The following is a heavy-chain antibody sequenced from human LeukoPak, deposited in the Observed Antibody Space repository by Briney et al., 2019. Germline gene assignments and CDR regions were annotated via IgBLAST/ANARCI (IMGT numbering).Heavy chain of an antibody. D-gene: IGHD3-10*01. CDR3: ARDPYYYGSGSYQFDY. J-gene: IGHJ4*02. Sequence: GGSLRLSCAASGFTFSSYSMNWVRQAPGKGLEWVANIKQDGSEKYYVDSVKGRFTISRDNAKNSLYLQMNSLRAEDTAVYYCARDPYYYGSGSYQFDYWGQGTLVTVSS. CDR2: IKQDGSEK. CDR1: GFTFSSYS. V-gene: IGHV3-7*01.